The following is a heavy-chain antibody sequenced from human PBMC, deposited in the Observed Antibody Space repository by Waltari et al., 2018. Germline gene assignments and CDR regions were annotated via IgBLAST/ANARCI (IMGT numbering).Heavy chain of an antibody. CDR3: ARAGTQGDWYFDL. V-gene: IGHV4-59*01. CDR1: GGSISRYS. Sequence: QVQLQESGPGLVKPSETLSLTCTVPGGSISRYSWSWIRQPPGKGLEWIGYIYYSGSTNYNPSLKSRVTISVDTSKNQFSLKLSSVTAADTAVYYCARAGTQGDWYFDLWGRGTLVTVSS. J-gene: IGHJ2*01. CDR2: IYYSGST.